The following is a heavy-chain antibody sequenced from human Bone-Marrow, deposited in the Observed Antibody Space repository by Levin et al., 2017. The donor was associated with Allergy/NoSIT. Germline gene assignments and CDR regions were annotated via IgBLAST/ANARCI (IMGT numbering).Heavy chain of an antibody. CDR2: ISYDGSKK. V-gene: IGHV3-30*04. CDR1: EFMFNTYT. J-gene: IGHJ5*02. Sequence: GGSLRLSCAASEFMFNTYTMYWVRQAPGMGLEWVALISYDGSKKFYADSVKGRLTISRDNSKKTLLLQMNNLRLEDTAVYFCARDRYRAVIYSGDDRSWVGWFDPWGQGTLVTVSS. CDR3: ARDRYRAVIYSGDDRSWVGWFDP. D-gene: IGHD2-21*02.